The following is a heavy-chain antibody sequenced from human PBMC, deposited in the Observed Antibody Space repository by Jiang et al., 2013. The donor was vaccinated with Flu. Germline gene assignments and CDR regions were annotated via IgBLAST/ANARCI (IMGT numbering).Heavy chain of an antibody. V-gene: IGHV4-59*08. J-gene: IGHJ5*02. CDR3: ARRIEEARSSSMGNWLDP. D-gene: IGHD3-10*01. CDR2: IKGSGST. CDR1: GASISSHS. Sequence: LLKPSETLSLTCTVSGASISSHSWNWIRLPPGKGLEWIGRIKGSGSTNYNPSVQSRVIISADTSKNQFFLRLSSVTAADTAVYYCARRIEEARSSSMGNWLDPWGQGTLVAVSS.